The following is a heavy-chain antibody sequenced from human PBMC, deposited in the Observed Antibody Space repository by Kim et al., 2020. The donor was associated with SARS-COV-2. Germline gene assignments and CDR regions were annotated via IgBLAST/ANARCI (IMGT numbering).Heavy chain of an antibody. CDR3: ARGSSQAFAGAFDI. V-gene: IGHV4-59*09. D-gene: IGHD6-19*01. J-gene: IGHJ3*02. Sequence: NPSLKSRVTISVDTSKNQFSLKLSSVTAADTAVYYCARGSSQAFAGAFDIWGQGTMVTVSS.